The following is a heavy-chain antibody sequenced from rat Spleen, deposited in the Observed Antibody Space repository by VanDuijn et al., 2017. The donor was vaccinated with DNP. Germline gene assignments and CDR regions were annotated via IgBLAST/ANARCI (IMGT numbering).Heavy chain of an antibody. CDR1: GFTFSNSG. J-gene: IGHJ2*01. Sequence: EVQLVASGGGLVQPERSLKLSCTASGFTFSNSGMAWVRQAPTKGLEWVASISTGGGNTYYRDSVKGRFTISRDNAKNTLYLQMNSLRSEDTATYYCARGGRSYFDYWGQGVMVTVSS. D-gene: IGHD1-11*01. CDR3: ARGGRSYFDY. CDR2: ISTGGGNT. V-gene: IGHV5S13*01.